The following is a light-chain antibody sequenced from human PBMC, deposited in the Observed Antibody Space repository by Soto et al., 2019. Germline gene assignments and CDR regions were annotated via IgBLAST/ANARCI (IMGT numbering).Light chain of an antibody. J-gene: IGKJ1*01. CDR3: QQYNNWPPWT. Sequence: IGLIQSPDTLSWSPGERATLSWRTSRSLSSDYLAWYQQKPGQAPRLLIYGASTRATGIPARFSGSGSGTEFTLTISSLQSEDFAVYYCQQYNNWPPWTFGQGTKVDIK. CDR2: GAS. V-gene: IGKV3-15*01. CDR1: RSLSSD.